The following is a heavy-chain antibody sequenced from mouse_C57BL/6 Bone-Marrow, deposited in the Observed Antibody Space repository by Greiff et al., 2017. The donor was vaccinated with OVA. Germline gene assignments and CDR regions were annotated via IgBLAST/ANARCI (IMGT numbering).Heavy chain of an antibody. Sequence: VKLVESGPGLVAPSQSLSITCTVSGFSLTSYGVDWVRQPPGKGLEWLGVIWGGGSTNYNSALMSRLSISKDNSKSQVFLKMNSLQTDDTAMYDCAKREYGSSDHWYFDVWGTGTTVTVSS. D-gene: IGHD1-1*01. CDR1: GFSLTSYG. CDR3: AKREYGSSDHWYFDV. V-gene: IGHV2-9*01. CDR2: IWGGGST. J-gene: IGHJ1*03.